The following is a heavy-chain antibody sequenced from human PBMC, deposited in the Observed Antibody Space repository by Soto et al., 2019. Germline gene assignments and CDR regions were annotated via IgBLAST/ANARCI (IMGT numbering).Heavy chain of an antibody. J-gene: IGHJ4*02. CDR3: ARDAVISGYSSSWYGPRPTGRNFDY. V-gene: IGHV3-48*01. CDR2: ISSSSSTI. Sequence: PGGSLRLSCAASGFTFSSYSMNWVRQAPGKGLEWVSYISSSSSTIYYADSVKGRFTISRDNAKNSLYLQMNSLRAEDTAVYYCARDAVISGYSSSWYGPRPTGRNFDYWGQGTLVTVSS. D-gene: IGHD6-13*01. CDR1: GFTFSSYS.